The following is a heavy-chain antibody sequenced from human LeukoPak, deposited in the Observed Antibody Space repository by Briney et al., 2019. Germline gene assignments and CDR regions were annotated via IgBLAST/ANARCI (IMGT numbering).Heavy chain of an antibody. CDR2: TRNKANSYTT. CDR3: ARYYYDGSGYSCFDY. V-gene: IGHV3-72*01. J-gene: IGHJ4*02. Sequence: PGGSLRLSCAASGFTFSDHYMDWVRQAPGKGLEWVGRTRNKANSYTTEYAASVKGRFTISRDDSKNSLYLQMNSLKTEDTAVYYCARYYYDGSGYSCFDYWGQGTLVTVSS. CDR1: GFTFSDHY. D-gene: IGHD3-22*01.